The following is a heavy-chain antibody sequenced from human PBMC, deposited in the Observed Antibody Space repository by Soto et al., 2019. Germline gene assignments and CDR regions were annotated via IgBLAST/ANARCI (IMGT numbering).Heavy chain of an antibody. CDR3: ARGGDSSGYYYLDY. CDR1: GFTFSSYG. Sequence: GSLRLSCAASGFTFSSYGIHWGRHSPFKWLEWVAVIWYDGSNKYYADSVKGRFTISRDNSKNTLYLQMNSLRAEDTAVYYCARGGDSSGYYYLDYWGQGTLVTVSS. D-gene: IGHD3-22*01. V-gene: IGHV3-33*01. J-gene: IGHJ4*02. CDR2: IWYDGSNK.